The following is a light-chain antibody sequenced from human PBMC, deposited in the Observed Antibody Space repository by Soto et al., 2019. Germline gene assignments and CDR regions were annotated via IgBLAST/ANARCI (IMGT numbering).Light chain of an antibody. J-gene: IGKJ1*01. CDR3: QQYGSSLWT. CDR1: QSVSSSY. V-gene: IGKV3-20*01. CDR2: GAS. Sequence: EIVLTQSPGTLSLSPEERDTLSCRASQSVSSSYLAWYQQKPGQAPRLLIYGASSRATGIPDRFSGSGSGRDFTLTIRRLEPEDFAVYYCQQYGSSLWTFGQGTKVDIK.